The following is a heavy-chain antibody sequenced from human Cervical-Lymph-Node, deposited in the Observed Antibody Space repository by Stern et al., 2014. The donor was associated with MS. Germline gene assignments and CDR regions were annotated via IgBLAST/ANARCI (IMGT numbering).Heavy chain of an antibody. D-gene: IGHD3-10*01. CDR2: VSYDGSNI. Sequence: VHLVESGGGVVQPGRSLRLSCAASGFTFSTSGMHWVRQAPGTGLEWVAIVSYDGSNIYYTDSVKGRFTISRDNSRNTMYLQMNSLRAEDTAVYYCAKDRSGYYGSGSLAYYYYYDMDVWGQGTTVTVSS. V-gene: IGHV3-30*18. J-gene: IGHJ6*02. CDR1: GFTFSTSG. CDR3: AKDRSGYYGSGSLAYYYYYDMDV.